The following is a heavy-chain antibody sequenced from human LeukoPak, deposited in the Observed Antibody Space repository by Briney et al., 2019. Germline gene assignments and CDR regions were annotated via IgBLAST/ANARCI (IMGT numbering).Heavy chain of an antibody. CDR2: INPNSGGT. V-gene: IGHV1-2*02. CDR1: GYTFTGYY. CDR3: ARGYSSSWYPYYYYGMDV. Sequence: GASVKVSCKASGYTFTGYYMHWVRQAPGQGLEWMGWINPNSGGTNYAQKFQGRVTMTRDTSISTAYMELSSLRSEDTAVYYCARGYSSSWYPYYYYGMDVWGQGTTVTVSS. D-gene: IGHD6-13*01. J-gene: IGHJ6*02.